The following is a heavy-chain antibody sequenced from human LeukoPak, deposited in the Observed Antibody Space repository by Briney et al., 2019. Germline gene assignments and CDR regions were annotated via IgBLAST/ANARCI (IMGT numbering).Heavy chain of an antibody. CDR3: ARSIVLVRGIVSAFDY. V-gene: IGHV6-1*01. CDR1: GDSVSSNSAA. D-gene: IGHD3-10*01. CDR2: TYYRSKWYN. J-gene: IGHJ4*02. Sequence: SQTLSLTCAISGDSVSSNSAAWNWIRQSPSRGLEWLGRTYYRSKWYNDYAVSVKSRITINPDTSKNQFSLQLNSVTPEDTAVYHCARSIVLVRGIVSAFDYWGQGILVTVSS.